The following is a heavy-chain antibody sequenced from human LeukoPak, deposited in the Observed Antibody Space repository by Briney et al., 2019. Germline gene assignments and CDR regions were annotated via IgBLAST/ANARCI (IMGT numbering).Heavy chain of an antibody. CDR3: AKSPYYDSSGDAFEI. V-gene: IGHV3-48*01. D-gene: IGHD3-22*01. CDR2: ISSSSSTI. CDR1: GFTFSSYS. J-gene: IGHJ3*02. Sequence: PGGSLRLSCAASGFTFSSYSMNWVRQAPGKGLEWVSYISSSSSTIYYADSVKGRFTTSRDNSKNTLYLQMNSLRAEDTAIYYCAKSPYYDSSGDAFEIWGQGTLVTVSS.